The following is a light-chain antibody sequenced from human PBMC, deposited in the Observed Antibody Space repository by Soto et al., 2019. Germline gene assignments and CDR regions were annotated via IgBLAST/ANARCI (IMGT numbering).Light chain of an antibody. Sequence: QSALTQPASVSGSPGQSITISCTGTSSEVGGYNYVSWYQQHPGKAPKLMIYDVSNRPSGVSNRFSGSKSGNTASLTISGLQAEDEADYYCSSYTSSSTLPVVFGGGTQLTVL. CDR3: SSYTSSSTLPVV. CDR2: DVS. J-gene: IGLJ2*01. V-gene: IGLV2-14*01. CDR1: SSEVGGYNY.